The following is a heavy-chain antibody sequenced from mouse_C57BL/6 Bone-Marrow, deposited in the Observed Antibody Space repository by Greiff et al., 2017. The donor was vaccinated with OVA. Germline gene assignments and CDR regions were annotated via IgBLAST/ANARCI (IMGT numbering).Heavy chain of an antibody. V-gene: IGHV5-6*02. CDR2: ISSGGSYT. CDR3: ARRVDGYYDY. J-gene: IGHJ2*01. Sequence: EVKLMESGGDLVKPGGSLKLSCAASGFTFSSYGMSWVRQTPDKRLEWVATISSGGSYTYYPDSVKGRFTISRDNAKNTLYLQMSSLKSEDTAMYYCARRVDGYYDYWGQGTTLTVSS. D-gene: IGHD2-3*01. CDR1: GFTFSSYG.